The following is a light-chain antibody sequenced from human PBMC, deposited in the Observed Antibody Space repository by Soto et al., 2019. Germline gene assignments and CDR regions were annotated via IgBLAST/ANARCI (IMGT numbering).Light chain of an antibody. CDR2: EVS. J-gene: IGLJ3*02. CDR1: SSDVGSYNY. V-gene: IGLV2-14*01. CDR3: ISLTGISPRV. Sequence: QSALTQPASVSGSPGQSITISCTGTSSDVGSYNYVSWYQQHPGKAPKLMIYEVSNRPSGVSNRFSGSKSGNTASLTISGLRVGTGLNYYCISLTGISPRVFGGGPQLPAL.